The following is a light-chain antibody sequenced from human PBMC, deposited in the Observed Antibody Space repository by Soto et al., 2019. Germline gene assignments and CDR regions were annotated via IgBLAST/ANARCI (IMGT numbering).Light chain of an antibody. CDR1: NIGNKR. CDR2: YDS. CDR3: QVWDIMTDNYV. V-gene: IGLV3-21*04. Sequence: SSELTQPPSVSVAPEKTATITCGGNNIGNKRVHWYLQKPGQAPVLLISYDSDRPSGIPERFSGSNSENTATLTISRVEAGDEADYYCQVWDIMTDNYVFGSGTKLTVL. J-gene: IGLJ1*01.